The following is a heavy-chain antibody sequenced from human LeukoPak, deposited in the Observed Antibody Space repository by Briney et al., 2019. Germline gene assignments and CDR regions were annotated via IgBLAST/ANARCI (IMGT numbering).Heavy chain of an antibody. J-gene: IGHJ4*02. Sequence: ASETLSLTCTVSGGSINSGSYYWSWIRQPAGKGLEWIGRIYTSGSTKYNPSLKSRVTISADTSKNQFSLKLYSVTAADTAVYYCATRKLGNDYWGQGTLVTVSS. D-gene: IGHD7-27*01. CDR3: ATRKLGNDY. CDR1: GGSINSGSYY. CDR2: IYTSGST. V-gene: IGHV4-61*02.